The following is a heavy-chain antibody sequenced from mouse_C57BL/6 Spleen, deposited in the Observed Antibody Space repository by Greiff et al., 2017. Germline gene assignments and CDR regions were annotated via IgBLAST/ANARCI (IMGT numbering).Heavy chain of an antibody. Sequence: QVQLQQSGAELVKPGASVKLSCKASGYTFTEYTIHWVKQRSGQGLEWIGWFYPGSGSIKYNEKFKDKATLTADKSSSTVYMELSGLTSEDSAVYFCARHDSNYYGSSYWYFDVWAQGPRSPSPQ. D-gene: IGHD1-1*01. CDR2: FYPGSGSI. CDR3: ARHDSNYYGSSYWYFDV. CDR1: GYTFTEYT. J-gene: IGHJ1*03. V-gene: IGHV1-62-2*01.